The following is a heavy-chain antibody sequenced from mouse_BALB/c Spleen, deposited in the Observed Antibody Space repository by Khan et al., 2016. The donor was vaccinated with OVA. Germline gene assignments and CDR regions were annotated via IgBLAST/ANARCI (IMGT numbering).Heavy chain of an antibody. Sequence: QVQLQQSGAELAKPGASVKMSCKASGYTFINYWILWIKQRPGQGLEWIGYINPSTGYTEYNQNFKDKATLTADISSSTAYMQLSSLTSEDSAVYSGARRGLRWDFDYWGQGTTLTVSS. CDR2: INPSTGYT. CDR3: ARRGLRWDFDY. V-gene: IGHV1-7*01. J-gene: IGHJ2*01. D-gene: IGHD1-1*01. CDR1: GYTFINYW.